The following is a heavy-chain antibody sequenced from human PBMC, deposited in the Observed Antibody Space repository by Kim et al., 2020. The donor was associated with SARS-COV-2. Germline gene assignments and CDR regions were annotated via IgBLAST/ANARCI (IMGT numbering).Heavy chain of an antibody. CDR2: ISWNSGSI. Sequence: GGSLRLSCAASGFTFDDYAMHWVRQAPGKGLEWVSGISWNSGSIGYADSVKGRFTISRDNAKNSLYLQMNSLRAEDTALYYCVKGDSSSWYGAWFDPWGQGTLVTVSS. CDR3: VKGDSSSWYGAWFDP. V-gene: IGHV3-9*01. CDR1: GFTFDDYA. D-gene: IGHD6-13*01. J-gene: IGHJ5*02.